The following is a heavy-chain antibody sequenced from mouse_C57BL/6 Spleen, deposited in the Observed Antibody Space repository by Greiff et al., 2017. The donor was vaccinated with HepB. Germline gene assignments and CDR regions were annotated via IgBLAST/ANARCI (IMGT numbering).Heavy chain of an antibody. CDR2: ISSGGSYT. CDR3: ARHYYYGSSYREYFDV. Sequence: EVQVVESGGDLVKPGGSLKLSCAASGFTFSSYGMSWVRQTPDKRLEWVATISSGGSYTYYPDSVKGRFTISRDNAKNTLYLQMSSLKSEDTAMYYCARHYYYGSSYREYFDVWGTGTTVTVSS. CDR1: GFTFSSYG. D-gene: IGHD1-1*01. J-gene: IGHJ1*03. V-gene: IGHV5-6*01.